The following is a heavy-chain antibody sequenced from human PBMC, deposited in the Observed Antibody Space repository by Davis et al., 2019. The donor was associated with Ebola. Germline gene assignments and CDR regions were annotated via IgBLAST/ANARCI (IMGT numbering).Heavy chain of an antibody. CDR1: GFIFSRHW. Sequence: GESLKISCAASGFIFSRHWMSWSRQAPGKGLEWVADIKQDGSEIHYADSVRGRFTISRDNGKNSLYLQMNSLRTEDTALYYCAKDATVRGTRIDHWGQGNLVTVSS. V-gene: IGHV3-7*03. CDR2: IKQDGSEI. J-gene: IGHJ4*02. D-gene: IGHD3-10*01. CDR3: AKDATVRGTRIDH.